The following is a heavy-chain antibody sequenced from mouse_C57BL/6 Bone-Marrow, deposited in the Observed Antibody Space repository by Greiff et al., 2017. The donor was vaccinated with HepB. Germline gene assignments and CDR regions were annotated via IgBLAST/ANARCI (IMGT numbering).Heavy chain of an antibody. J-gene: IGHJ3*01. CDR2: IYPGSGST. V-gene: IGHV1-55*01. D-gene: IGHD1-1*01. Sequence: QVQLKQPGAELVKPGASVKMSCKASGYTFTSYWITWVKQRPGQGLEWIGDIYPGSGSTNYNEKFKSKATLTVDTSSSTAYMQLSSLTSEDSAVYYCARKELLRGAWFAYWGQGTLVTVSA. CDR3: ARKELLRGAWFAY. CDR1: GYTFTSYW.